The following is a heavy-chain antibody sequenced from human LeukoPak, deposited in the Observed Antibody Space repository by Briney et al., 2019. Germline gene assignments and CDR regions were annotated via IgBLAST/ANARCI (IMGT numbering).Heavy chain of an antibody. CDR2: IYYSGST. D-gene: IGHD2-15*01. CDR1: GGSISSNSYY. V-gene: IGHV4-39*07. Sequence: SETLSLTCAVSGGSISSNSYYWGWIRQPPGKGLEWIGSIYYSGSTYYNPSLKSRVTISVDTSKNQFSLKLSSVTAADTAVYYCARALYCSGGSCYAGFDYWGQGTLVTVSS. J-gene: IGHJ4*02. CDR3: ARALYCSGGSCYAGFDY.